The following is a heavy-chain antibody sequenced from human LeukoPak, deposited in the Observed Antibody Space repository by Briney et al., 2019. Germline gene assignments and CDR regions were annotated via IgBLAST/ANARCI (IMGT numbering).Heavy chain of an antibody. J-gene: IGHJ4*02. V-gene: IGHV3-11*03. CDR3: ARTIVASFYSDF. CDR1: GFAFNDYY. D-gene: IGHD2-21*01. Sequence: GGSLRLSCAASGFAFNDYYMSWIRQAPGKGLEWVSYISSSTTHTRYAESVNGRFSISRDNVKRSLHLEMNSLRADDTAVYYCARTIVASFYSDFWGQGTLVIVSS. CDR2: ISSSTTHT.